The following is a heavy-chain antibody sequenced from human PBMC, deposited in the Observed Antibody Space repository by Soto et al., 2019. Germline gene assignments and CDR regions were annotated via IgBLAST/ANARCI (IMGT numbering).Heavy chain of an antibody. V-gene: IGHV3-48*02. CDR1: GFTFSSYS. CDR3: AREDILGVRSFDY. D-gene: IGHD3-9*01. CDR2: ISSGSSTI. J-gene: IGHJ4*02. Sequence: PGGSLRLSCTASGFTFSSYSMNWVRQAPGKGLEWVAYISSGSSTIYYADSMKGRFTVSRDNARNSQYLQMNSLRDEDTAVYYCAREDILGVRSFDYWGQGTLVTVSS.